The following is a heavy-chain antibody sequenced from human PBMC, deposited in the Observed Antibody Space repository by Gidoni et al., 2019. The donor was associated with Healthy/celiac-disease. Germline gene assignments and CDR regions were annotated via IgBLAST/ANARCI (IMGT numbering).Heavy chain of an antibody. V-gene: IGHV3-11*01. J-gene: IGHJ2*01. D-gene: IGHD2-2*01. CDR2: ISSSGSTI. CDR3: ARPGYCSSTSCYFWYFDL. Sequence: QVQLVESGGGLVKPGGSLRLSCAASGVTFSDYYMSWIRQAPGKGLEWVSYISSSGSTIYYADSVKGRFTISRDNAKNSLYLQMNSLRAEDTAVYYCARPGYCSSTSCYFWYFDLWGRGTLVTVSS. CDR1: GVTFSDYY.